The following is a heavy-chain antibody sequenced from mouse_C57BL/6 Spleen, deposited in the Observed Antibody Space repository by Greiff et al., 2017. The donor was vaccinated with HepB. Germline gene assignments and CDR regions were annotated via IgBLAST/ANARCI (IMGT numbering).Heavy chain of an antibody. D-gene: IGHD2-4*01. CDR3: ARVLYDYDGFAY. Sequence: EVMLVESGGGLVKPGGSLKLSCAASGFTFSSYAMSWVRQTPEKRLEWVATISDGGSYTYYPDNVKGRFTISRDNAKNNLYLQMSHLKSEDTAMYYCARVLYDYDGFAYWGQGTLVTVSA. CDR2: ISDGGSYT. CDR1: GFTFSSYA. J-gene: IGHJ3*01. V-gene: IGHV5-4*03.